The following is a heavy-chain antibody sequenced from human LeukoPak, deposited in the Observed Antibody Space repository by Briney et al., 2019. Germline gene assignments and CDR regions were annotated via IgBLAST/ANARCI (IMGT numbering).Heavy chain of an antibody. Sequence: SQTLSLTCAISGDSVSSKITAWNWIRQSPSRGLEWLGRTYYRSKWYNDDALSVRSRISINADTSKNQFSLKLSSVTAADTAVYYCARRDFPHNWNDGYWGQGTLVTVSS. J-gene: IGHJ4*02. CDR2: TYYRSKWYN. D-gene: IGHD1-1*01. V-gene: IGHV6-1*01. CDR3: ARRDFPHNWNDGY. CDR1: GDSVSSKITA.